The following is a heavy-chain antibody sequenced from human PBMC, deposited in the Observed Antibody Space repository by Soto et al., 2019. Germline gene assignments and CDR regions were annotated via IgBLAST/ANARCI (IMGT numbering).Heavy chain of an antibody. CDR1: GGTFSSDG. Sequence: GASVKVSCKASGGTFSSDGISWARQAPGQGLEWMGGITPIFRATKYAQKFQGRVTITADESTSTAYMELSSLRSEDTAVYYCARGRDTYYYDSSGYSGWYFDLWGRGTLVTVSS. CDR3: ARGRDTYYYDSSGYSGWYFDL. CDR2: ITPIFRAT. J-gene: IGHJ2*01. V-gene: IGHV1-69*13. D-gene: IGHD3-22*01.